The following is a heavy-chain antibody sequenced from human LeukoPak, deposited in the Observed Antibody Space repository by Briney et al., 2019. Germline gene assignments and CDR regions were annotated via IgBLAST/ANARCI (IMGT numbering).Heavy chain of an antibody. CDR1: GYTFTSYY. Sequence: ASVKASSKASGYTFTSYYMHWVRQAPGQGLEWMGIINPSGGSTSYAQKFQGRVTMTRDMSTSTVYMELSSLRSEDTAVYYCASTPGVVPAAPFDYWGQGTLVTVSS. CDR3: ASTPGVVPAAPFDY. V-gene: IGHV1-46*01. CDR2: INPSGGST. D-gene: IGHD2-2*01. J-gene: IGHJ4*02.